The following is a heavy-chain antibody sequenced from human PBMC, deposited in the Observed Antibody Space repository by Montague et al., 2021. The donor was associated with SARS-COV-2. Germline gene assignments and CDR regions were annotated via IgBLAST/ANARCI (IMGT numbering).Heavy chain of an antibody. CDR3: ARVGRQQLVRLSGMDV. Sequence: SETLSLTCTVSGASISSYYWSWIRQPPGKGLEWIGYIYYSGSTNYNPSLKSRVTISVDTSKNQFSLKLSSVTAADTAVYYCARVGRQQLVRLSGMDVWGQGPPVTVSS. CDR2: IYYSGST. D-gene: IGHD6-13*01. CDR1: GASISSYY. V-gene: IGHV4-59*12. J-gene: IGHJ6*02.